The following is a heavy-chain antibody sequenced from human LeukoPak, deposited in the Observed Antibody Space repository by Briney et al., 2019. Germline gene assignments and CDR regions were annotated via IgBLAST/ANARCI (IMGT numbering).Heavy chain of an antibody. CDR1: GFTFSSYS. D-gene: IGHD5-24*01. V-gene: IGHV3-21*01. CDR2: ISSSSSYI. CDR3: ARVVEMATPSYYYYYGMDV. Sequence: GGSLRLSCAASGFTFSSYSMNWVRQAPGKGLEWVSSISSSSSYIYYADSVKGRFTISRDNAKNSLYLQMNCLRAEDTAVYYCARVVEMATPSYYYYYGMDVWGQGTTVTVSS. J-gene: IGHJ6*02.